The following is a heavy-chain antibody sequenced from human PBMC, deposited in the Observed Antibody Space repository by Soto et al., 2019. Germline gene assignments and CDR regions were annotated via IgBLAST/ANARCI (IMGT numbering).Heavy chain of an antibody. J-gene: IGHJ5*02. V-gene: IGHV4-59*01. CDR3: ARDSGSA. D-gene: IGHD2-15*01. CDR2: IYYSGTT. Sequence: QVQLQESGPGLVKPSETLSLTCSVSGGFISSYYWSWIRQPPGKGLEWIGYIYYSGTTNYNPSLKSRVTISVVTSKNQFSLNLTSVTSADTAVYYCARDSGSAWGQGTLVTVSS. CDR1: GGFISSYY.